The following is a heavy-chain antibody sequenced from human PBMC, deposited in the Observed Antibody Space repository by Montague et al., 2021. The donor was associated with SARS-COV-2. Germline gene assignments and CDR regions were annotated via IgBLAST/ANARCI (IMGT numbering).Heavy chain of an antibody. CDR2: INHSGST. V-gene: IGHV4-34*01. CDR3: ARSREEFTSIAVIITDGMHYFDS. Sequence: SETLSLTCAVYGGSFSGYYWSWVRQAPGKGLEWIGEINHSGSTHYNPSLKSRVSMSVDTSKNQFSLKMSSVTAADTAVFYCARSREEFTSIAVIITDGMHYFDSWGQGTLVTVSS. D-gene: IGHD3-22*01. CDR1: GGSFSGYY. J-gene: IGHJ4*02.